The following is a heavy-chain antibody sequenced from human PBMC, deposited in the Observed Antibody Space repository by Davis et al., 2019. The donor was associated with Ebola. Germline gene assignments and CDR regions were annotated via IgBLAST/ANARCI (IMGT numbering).Heavy chain of an antibody. CDR3: AKDYFDY. CDR2: IYRTGTT. V-gene: IGHV3-66*01. CDR1: GFTVSDNY. J-gene: IGHJ4*02. Sequence: PGGSLRLSCEGSGFTVSDNYMSWVRQAPGKGPEWVSVIYRTGTTYYADSVKGRFTISRDNSKNTLYLQMNSLRAEDTAVYYCAKDYFDYWGQGTLVTVSS.